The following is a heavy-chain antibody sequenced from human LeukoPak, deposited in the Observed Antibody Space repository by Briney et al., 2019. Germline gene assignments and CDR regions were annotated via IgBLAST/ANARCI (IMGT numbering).Heavy chain of an antibody. J-gene: IGHJ4*02. V-gene: IGHV1-2*02. CDR3: ARSFSLVVPAAMGY. Sequence: ASVKVSCKASGYTFTGYYMHWVRQAPGQGLELMGWINPNSGGTNYAQKFQGRVTMTRDTSISTAYMELSMLRSDDTAVYYCARSFSLVVPAAMGYWGQGTLVTVSS. D-gene: IGHD2-2*01. CDR2: INPNSGGT. CDR1: GYTFTGYY.